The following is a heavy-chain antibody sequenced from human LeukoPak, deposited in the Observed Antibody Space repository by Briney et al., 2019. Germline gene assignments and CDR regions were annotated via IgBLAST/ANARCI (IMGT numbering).Heavy chain of an antibody. D-gene: IGHD3-3*01. CDR3: ARGGNSVFGVVDY. CDR1: GYTFTGYY. Sequence: ASVKVSCKASGYTFTGYYMHWVRQAPGQGLEWMGWINPNSGGPIYAQKFQGRVTMTWDTSISTTYMGLRGLRSDDTAVYYCARGGNSVFGVVDYWGQGTLVTVSS. V-gene: IGHV1-2*02. J-gene: IGHJ4*02. CDR2: INPNSGGP.